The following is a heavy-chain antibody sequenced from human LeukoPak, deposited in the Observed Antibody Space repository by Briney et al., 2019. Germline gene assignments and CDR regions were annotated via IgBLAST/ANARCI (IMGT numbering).Heavy chain of an antibody. J-gene: IGHJ4*02. CDR2: IIPIFGTA. CDR3: ASKRGYSYGLDY. Sequence: SVKVSCKASGGTFSSYAISWVRQAPGQGLEWMGGIIPIFGTANYAQKFQGRVTITADESTSTGYMELSSLRSEDTAVYYCASKRGYSYGLDYWGQGTLVTVSS. CDR1: GGTFSSYA. V-gene: IGHV1-69*13. D-gene: IGHD5-18*01.